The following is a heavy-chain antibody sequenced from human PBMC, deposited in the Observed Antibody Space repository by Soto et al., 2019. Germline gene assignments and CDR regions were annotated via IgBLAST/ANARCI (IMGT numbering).Heavy chain of an antibody. J-gene: IGHJ6*03. CDR3: AREGPYDMLTGAGDYYYMDV. CDR2: IIPILGIA. V-gene: IGHV1-69*04. Sequence: ASVKVSCKASGGTFSSYTISWVRQAPGQGLEWMGRIIPILGIANYAQKFQGRVTITADKSTSTAYMELSSLRSEDTAVYYCAREGPYDMLTGAGDYYYMDVWGKGTTVTVSS. D-gene: IGHD3-9*01. CDR1: GGTFSSYT.